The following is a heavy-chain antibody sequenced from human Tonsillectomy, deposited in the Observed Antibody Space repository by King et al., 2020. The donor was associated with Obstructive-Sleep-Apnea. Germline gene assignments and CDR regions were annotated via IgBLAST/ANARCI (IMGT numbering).Heavy chain of an antibody. J-gene: IGHJ3*02. CDR3: ARGMATIPEAFDI. Sequence: QLVQSGGGLVQPGRSLRLSCAVSGFTFDDYAMHWVRQAPGKGLEWVSGISWNSRSIGHADSVKGRFTISRDNAKNSLYLQMNSLRAEDTALYYCARGMATIPEAFDIWGQGTMVTVSS. CDR1: GFTFDDYA. D-gene: IGHD5-24*01. CDR2: ISWNSRSI. V-gene: IGHV3-9*01.